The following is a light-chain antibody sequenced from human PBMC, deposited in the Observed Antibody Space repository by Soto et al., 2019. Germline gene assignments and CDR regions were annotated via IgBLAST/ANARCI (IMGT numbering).Light chain of an antibody. Sequence: DIQMTQSPSSVSASVGDRVTITCRASQGISDWLAWYQQKPGKAPNLLIDAASSLHAGVPSRLNGSGFGTGYTLSSSGLQPEDFATYFCQQVNSSPYTCGQGTKVEIK. J-gene: IGKJ2*01. CDR1: QGISDW. CDR3: QQVNSSPYT. CDR2: AAS. V-gene: IGKV1-12*01.